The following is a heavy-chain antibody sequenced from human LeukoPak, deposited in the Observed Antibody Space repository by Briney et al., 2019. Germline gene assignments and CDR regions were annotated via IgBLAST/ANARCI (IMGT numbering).Heavy chain of an antibody. CDR1: GGSISSHY. J-gene: IGHJ5*02. Sequence: SEALSLTCTVSGGSISSHYWSWIRQSPGKGLECIGSIRYSGGTYYNPSLKSRVTISVDTSRNQLSLNLSSVTAADTAVYYCARGSAVSTKLGFDPWGQGALVAVS. V-gene: IGHV4-59*11. CDR3: ARGSAVSTKLGFDP. CDR2: IRYSGGT. D-gene: IGHD5/OR15-5a*01.